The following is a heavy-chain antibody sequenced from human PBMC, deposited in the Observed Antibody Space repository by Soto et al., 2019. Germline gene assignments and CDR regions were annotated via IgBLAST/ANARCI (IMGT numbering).Heavy chain of an antibody. CDR1: GGSFSGXX. CDR2: INHSGST. CDR3: ARAPLYSNYALAY. D-gene: IGHD4-4*01. Sequence: GXXKPSXTLSLTCAVYGGSFSGXXXXXXRQPPGKGLEWIGEINHSGSTNYNPSXXXXXXXXXXXXXXXXXXXXXXXXAADTAVYYCARAPLYSNYALAYWGQGTLVTVSS. V-gene: IGHV4-34*01. J-gene: IGHJ4*02.